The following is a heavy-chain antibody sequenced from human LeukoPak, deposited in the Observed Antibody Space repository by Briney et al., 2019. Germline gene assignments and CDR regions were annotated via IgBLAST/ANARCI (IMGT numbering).Heavy chain of an antibody. J-gene: IGHJ4*02. Sequence: HPGGSLRLSCAASGFTFSSYAMSWVRQAPGKGLEWVSAISGSGGSTYYADSVKGRFTISRDNSKNTLYLQMNSLRAEDTAVYYCAKALEYAQITMVRGVSPFDYWGQGTLVTVSS. CDR3: AKALEYAQITMVRGVSPFDY. V-gene: IGHV3-23*01. CDR1: GFTFSSYA. D-gene: IGHD3-10*01. CDR2: ISGSGGST.